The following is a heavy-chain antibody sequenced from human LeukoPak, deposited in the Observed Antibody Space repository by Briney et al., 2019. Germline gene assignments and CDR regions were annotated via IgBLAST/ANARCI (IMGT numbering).Heavy chain of an antibody. V-gene: IGHV4-59*08. CDR2: IYNSGTT. CDR3: ARHAPSSHGTGSYPLDY. D-gene: IGHD3-10*01. J-gene: IGHJ4*02. CDR1: GGSISGYY. Sequence: PSETLSLTCSVSGGSISGYYWSWIRQPPGKGLEWFAYIYNSGTTNYNPSLKSRVTISIDTSKNQFSLQLSSVTAADTAVYYCARHAPSSHGTGSYPLDYWGQGTLVTVSS.